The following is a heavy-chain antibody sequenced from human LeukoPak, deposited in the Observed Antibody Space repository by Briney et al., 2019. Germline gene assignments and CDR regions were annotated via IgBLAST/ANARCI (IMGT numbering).Heavy chain of an antibody. Sequence: GGSLRLSCAASGFTFSTYGMNWVRQAPGKGLEWVSGISPYGDITYYADSVMGRFSISRDNPKSTVSLQMSSLRAEDTALYYCVRDLHWGGFDVWGQGTMVTVSS. V-gene: IGHV3-23*01. J-gene: IGHJ3*01. CDR3: VRDLHWGGFDV. CDR2: ISPYGDIT. D-gene: IGHD7-27*01. CDR1: GFTFSTYG.